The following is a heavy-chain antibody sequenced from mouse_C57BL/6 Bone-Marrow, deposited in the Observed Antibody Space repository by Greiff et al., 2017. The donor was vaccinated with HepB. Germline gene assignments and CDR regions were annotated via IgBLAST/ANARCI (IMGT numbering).Heavy chain of an antibody. CDR2: IDPEDGDT. J-gene: IGHJ1*03. V-gene: IGHV14-1*01. Sequence: VQLQQSGAELVRPGASVKLSCTASGFNIKDYYMHWVKQRPEQGLEWIGRIDPEDGDTEYAPKFQGKATMTADTSSNTAYLQLSSLTSADTAVYYCTTRYYYGSSRWYFDVWGTGTTVTVSS. CDR1: GFNIKDYY. CDR3: TTRYYYGSSRWYFDV. D-gene: IGHD1-1*01.